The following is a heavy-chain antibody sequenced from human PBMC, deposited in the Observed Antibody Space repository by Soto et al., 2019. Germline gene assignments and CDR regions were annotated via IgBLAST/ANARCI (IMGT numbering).Heavy chain of an antibody. Sequence: QFHLLRLEAEVRNPGPSVKVSCKGSGYTFPSLGIAWLRQAPGQGLEWRGWISAHNVNTNYAQKVQGRVTVTRDTSTSTAYMELRNLRSDDTAVYYCARGRYGDYWGQGALVTVSS. J-gene: IGHJ4*02. CDR3: ARGRYGDY. V-gene: IGHV1-18*01. CDR1: GYTFPSLG. D-gene: IGHD1-1*01. CDR2: ISAHNVNT.